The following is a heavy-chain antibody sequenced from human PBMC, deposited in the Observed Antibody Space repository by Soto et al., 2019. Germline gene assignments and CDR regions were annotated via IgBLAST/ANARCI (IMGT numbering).Heavy chain of an antibody. V-gene: IGHV4-59*01. J-gene: IGHJ6*02. D-gene: IGHD6-25*01. CDR1: GGSMSSYY. CDR2: IYYSGST. CDR3: ARGAGYYYYGMDV. Sequence: SETLSLTFTVSGGSMSSYYWSWIRQPPGKGLEWIGYIYYSGSTNYNPSLKSRGTISVDTSKNQFSLKLSSVTAADTAVYYRARGAGYYYYGMDVWGQGTTVAVSS.